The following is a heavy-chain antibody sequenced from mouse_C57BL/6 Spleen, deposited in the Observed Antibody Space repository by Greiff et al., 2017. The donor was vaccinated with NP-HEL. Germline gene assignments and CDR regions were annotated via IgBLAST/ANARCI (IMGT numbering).Heavy chain of an antibody. CDR2: INPNNGGT. CDR1: GYTFTDYY. D-gene: IGHD1-1*01. J-gene: IGHJ2*01. Sequence: VQLQQSGPELVKPGASVKISCKASGYTFTDYYMNWVKQSHGKSLEWIGDINPNNGGTSYNQKFKGKATLTVDKSSSTAYMELRSLTSEDSAVYYCARHLYYGSLDYWGQGTTLTVSS. V-gene: IGHV1-26*01. CDR3: ARHLYYGSLDY.